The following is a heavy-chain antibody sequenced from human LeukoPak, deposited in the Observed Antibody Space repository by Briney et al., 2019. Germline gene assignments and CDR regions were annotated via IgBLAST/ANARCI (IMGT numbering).Heavy chain of an antibody. CDR2: INHSGST. CDR1: GGSFSGYY. J-gene: IGHJ5*02. D-gene: IGHD6-19*01. CDR3: ARTRGIAVAGTNWFDP. Sequence: SEALSLTCAVYGGSFSGYYWSWLRQPPGKGLEWIGEINHSGSTNYNPSLKSRVTISVDTSKNQFSLKLSSVTAADTAVYYCARTRGIAVAGTNWFDPWGQGTLVTVSS. V-gene: IGHV4-34*01.